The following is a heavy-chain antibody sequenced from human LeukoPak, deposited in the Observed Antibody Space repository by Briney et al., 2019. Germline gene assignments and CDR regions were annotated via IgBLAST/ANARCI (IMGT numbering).Heavy chain of an antibody. CDR3: AREWRGYYYDSGGYYLLDAFDI. J-gene: IGHJ3*02. D-gene: IGHD3-22*01. V-gene: IGHV3-74*01. CDR2: INSDGSST. Sequence: GGSLRLSCAASGFTFSSYWMHWVRQAPGKGLVWVSRINSDGSSTSYADSVKGRFTISRDNAKNTLYLRMNSLRAEDMAVYYCAREWRGYYYDSGGYYLLDAFDIWGQGTMVIVSS. CDR1: GFTFSSYW.